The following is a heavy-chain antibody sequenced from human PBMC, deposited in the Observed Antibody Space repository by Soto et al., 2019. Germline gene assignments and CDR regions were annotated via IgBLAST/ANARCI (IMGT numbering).Heavy chain of an antibody. CDR2: ISGTPGST. CDR3: AKGSRNTRDRGVVPAATFDY. Sequence: GGSLRLSCAASGFTFSSYAMSWVRQAPRKGLEWVSTISGTPGSTYSADSVKGRFTISRDNSKSTLYLQMNSLRAEDTAVYFCAKGSRNTRDRGVVPAATFDYWGQGTLVTVSS. V-gene: IGHV3-23*01. J-gene: IGHJ4*02. CDR1: GFTFSSYA. D-gene: IGHD2-2*01.